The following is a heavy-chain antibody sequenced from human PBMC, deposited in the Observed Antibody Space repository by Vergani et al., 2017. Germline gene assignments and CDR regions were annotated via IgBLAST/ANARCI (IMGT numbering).Heavy chain of an antibody. CDR2: ISGSGGST. J-gene: IGHJ5*02. CDR1: GFTFSSYA. D-gene: IGHD6-13*01. Sequence: EVQLLESGGGLVQPGGSLRLSCAASGFTFSSYAMSWVRQAPGKGLEWVSAISGSGGSTYYADSGKGRFNISRDNSKNTRYMQMNSLRAEDTAVYDCAKEWSYTSTGYLGDWFDPWGQGTLVTVSS. CDR3: AKEWSYTSTGYLGDWFDP. V-gene: IGHV3-23*01.